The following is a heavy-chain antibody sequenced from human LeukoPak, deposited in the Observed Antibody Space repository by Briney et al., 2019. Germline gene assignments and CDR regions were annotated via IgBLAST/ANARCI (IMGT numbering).Heavy chain of an antibody. CDR3: ARHYYDSSGYDY. J-gene: IGHJ4*02. CDR1: GGSISSYY. CDR2: IYYSGST. D-gene: IGHD3-22*01. Sequence: SETLSLTCTVSGGSISSYYWSWIRQPPGKGLEWIGYIYYSGSTNYNPSLKSRVTISLDTSKNQFSLKLSSVTAADTAMYYCARHYYDSSGYDYWGQGTLVTVS. V-gene: IGHV4-59*08.